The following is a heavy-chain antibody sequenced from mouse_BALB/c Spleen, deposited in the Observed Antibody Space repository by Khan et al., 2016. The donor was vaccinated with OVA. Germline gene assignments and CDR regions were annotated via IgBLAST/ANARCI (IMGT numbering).Heavy chain of an antibody. CDR3: ERGEALYYFDY. CDR1: GYIFTSYW. Sequence: QVQLQQSGAELVRPGASVKLSCKTSGYIFTSYWIHWVKQRSGQGLEWIARIYPGTDNTYYNEKLKDEATLTADKSSSTAYMQLSSLKSEDSAVYCCERGEALYYFDYWGQGTTLTVSS. CDR2: IYPGTDNT. D-gene: IGHD3-2*02. J-gene: IGHJ2*01. V-gene: IGHV1S132*01.